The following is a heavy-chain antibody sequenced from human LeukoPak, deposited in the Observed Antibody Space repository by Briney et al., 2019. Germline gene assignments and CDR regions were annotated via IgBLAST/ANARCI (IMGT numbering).Heavy chain of an antibody. D-gene: IGHD3-22*01. V-gene: IGHV3-7*01. J-gene: IGHJ4*02. CDR1: GFTFSDYW. CDR3: ATYKYYSERTTYSRFEY. CDR2: IKHDGSEK. Sequence: GGSLRLSCAASGFTFSDYWMTWVRQAPGKGPEWVASIKHDGSEKYYVDSVKGRFTITRDNAKNSLSLQLNSLRAEDTAVYYCATYKYYSERTTYSRFEYWGQGTLVTVSS.